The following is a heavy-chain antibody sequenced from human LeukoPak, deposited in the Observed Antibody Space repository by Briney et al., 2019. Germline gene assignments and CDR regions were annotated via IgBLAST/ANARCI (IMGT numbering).Heavy chain of an antibody. Sequence: GGSLRLSCAASGFTFSDYYMSWIRQAPGKGLEWVSYISSSGSTIYYADSVKGRFTISRDNAKNSLYLQMNSLRAEDTAVYYCAREYYYDSSGYQLDYWGQGSLVTVSS. CDR2: ISSSGSTI. J-gene: IGHJ4*02. V-gene: IGHV3-11*01. CDR3: AREYYYDSSGYQLDY. D-gene: IGHD3-22*01. CDR1: GFTFSDYY.